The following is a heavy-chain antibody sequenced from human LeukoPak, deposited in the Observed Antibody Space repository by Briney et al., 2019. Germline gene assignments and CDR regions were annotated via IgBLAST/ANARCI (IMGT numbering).Heavy chain of an antibody. V-gene: IGHV3-23*01. CDR3: AKFPVGCCTSSSCYYFDY. J-gene: IGHJ4*02. D-gene: IGHD2-2*01. CDR1: GFTFSSYA. CDR2: ISGSGGTT. Sequence: SGGSLRLSCAASGFTFSSYAMSWVRLAPGKGLEWVSGISGSGGTTYYADSVKGRFTISRDNSKNTLYLQMNSLRAEDTAIYYCAKFPVGCCTSSSCYYFDYWGQGTLVTVSS.